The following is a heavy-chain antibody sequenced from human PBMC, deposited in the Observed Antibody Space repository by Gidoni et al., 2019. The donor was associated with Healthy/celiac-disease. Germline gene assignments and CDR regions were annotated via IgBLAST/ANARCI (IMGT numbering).Heavy chain of an antibody. CDR2: IRSKAYGGTT. D-gene: IGHD3-3*02. Sequence: EVQLVESGGGLVQPGRSLRLSCTASGFTFGDYAMSWVRQAPGKGLEWVGFIRSKAYGGTTEYAASVKGRFTISRDDSKSIAYLQMNSLKTEDTAVYYCTSSLAYYYYYGMDVWGQGTTVTVSS. V-gene: IGHV3-49*04. CDR1: GFTFGDYA. CDR3: TSSLAYYYYYGMDV. J-gene: IGHJ6*02.